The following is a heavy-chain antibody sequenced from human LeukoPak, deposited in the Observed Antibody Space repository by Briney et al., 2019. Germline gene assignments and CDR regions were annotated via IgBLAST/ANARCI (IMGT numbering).Heavy chain of an antibody. D-gene: IGHD2-2*01. CDR1: GGTFSSYV. J-gene: IGHJ6*03. V-gene: IGHV1-69*13. CDR3: ASDFDCSSTSCYYYYMDV. Sequence: ASVKVSCKASGGTFSSYVISWVRQAPGQGLEWMGGIIPISGTANYAQKFQGRVTITADESTSTAYMELSSLRSEDTAVYYCASDFDCSSTSCYYYYMDVWGKGTTVTVSS. CDR2: IIPISGTA.